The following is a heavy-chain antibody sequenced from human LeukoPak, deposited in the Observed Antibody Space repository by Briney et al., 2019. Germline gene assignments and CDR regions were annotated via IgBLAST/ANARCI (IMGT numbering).Heavy chain of an antibody. Sequence: SETLSLTCAVSGYSLSSGYYWGWSRQPPGKGLEWIGSIYHSGSTYYNPSLKSRVTISVDTSKNQFSPQLSSVTAADTAVYYCARHRVGSGDTYYDFWSGYSGFDPWGQGTLVTVSS. V-gene: IGHV4-38-2*01. CDR3: ARHRVGSGDTYYDFWSGYSGFDP. D-gene: IGHD3-3*01. CDR2: IYHSGST. J-gene: IGHJ5*02. CDR1: GYSLSSGYY.